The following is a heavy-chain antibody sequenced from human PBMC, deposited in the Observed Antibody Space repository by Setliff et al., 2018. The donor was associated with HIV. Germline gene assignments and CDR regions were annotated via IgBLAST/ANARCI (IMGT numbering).Heavy chain of an antibody. CDR1: GGSISNYY. J-gene: IGHJ4*02. CDR3: ARHVYSSGWGYVYHLDS. CDR2: IYASGST. D-gene: IGHD6-19*01. Sequence: SETLSLTCTVSGGSISNYYWSWIRQPPGKGLEWIGYIYASGSTNYSPSLKSRVTISVDTSKNQFSLKLKSVTAADTAVYFCARHVYSSGWGYVYHLDSWGQGTLVTVS. V-gene: IGHV4-59*08.